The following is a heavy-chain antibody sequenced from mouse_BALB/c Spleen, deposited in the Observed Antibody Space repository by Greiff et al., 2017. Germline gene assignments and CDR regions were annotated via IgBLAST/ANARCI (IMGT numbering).Heavy chain of an antibody. D-gene: IGHD2-4*01. CDR2: INPSTGYT. V-gene: IGHV1-7*01. CDR3: ARSGDYDEGFAY. Sequence: QVQLQQSGAELAKPGASVKMSCKASGYTFTSYWMHWVKQRPGQGLEWIGYINPSTGYTEYNQKFKDKATLTADKSSSTAYMQLSSLTSEDSAVYYCARSGDYDEGFAYWGQGTLVTVSA. J-gene: IGHJ3*01. CDR1: GYTFTSYW.